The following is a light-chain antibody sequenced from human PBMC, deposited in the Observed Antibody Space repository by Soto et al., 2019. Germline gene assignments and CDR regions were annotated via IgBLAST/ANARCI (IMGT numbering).Light chain of an antibody. J-gene: IGLJ1*01. V-gene: IGLV2-11*01. Sequence: QSVLTQPRSVSGSPGQSGTIACTGTSSDVGGYNYVSWYQQRPGKAPKLMIYDVTKRPSGVPDRFSGSKSGNTASLTISGLQAEDEADYYCCSYAGTHTYVFGTGTKVTV. CDR3: CSYAGTHTYV. CDR1: SSDVGGYNY. CDR2: DVT.